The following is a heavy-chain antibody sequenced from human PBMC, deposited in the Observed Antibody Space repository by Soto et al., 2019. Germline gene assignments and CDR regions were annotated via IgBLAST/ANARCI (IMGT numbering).Heavy chain of an antibody. CDR1: GFTFSTYW. Sequence: PGGSLRLSWAASGFTFSTYWMHWVRQAPGKGLVWVSRINNDGSDATYADSVKGRFTISRDNAKNTVYLQMNSLRAEDTAVYYCVRDKPHNWFDPWGQGTPVTVSS. CDR3: VRDKPHNWFDP. V-gene: IGHV3-74*01. J-gene: IGHJ5*02. CDR2: INNDGSDA.